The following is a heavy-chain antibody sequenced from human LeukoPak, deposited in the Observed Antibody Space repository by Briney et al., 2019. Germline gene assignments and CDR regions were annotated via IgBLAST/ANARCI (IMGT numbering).Heavy chain of an antibody. CDR3: ARNNFYDFWSGYSQINYFDY. D-gene: IGHD3-3*01. CDR2: INPNSGGT. V-gene: IGHV1-2*02. Sequence: ASVKVSCKASGYTFTSYYMHWVRQAPGQGLEWMGWINPNSGGTNYAQKFQGRVTMTRDTSISTAYMELSRLRSDDTAVYYCARNNFYDFWSGYSQINYFDYWGQGTLVTVSS. CDR1: GYTFTSYY. J-gene: IGHJ4*02.